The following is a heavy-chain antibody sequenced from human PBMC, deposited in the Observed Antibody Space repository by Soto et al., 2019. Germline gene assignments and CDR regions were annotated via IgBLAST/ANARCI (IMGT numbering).Heavy chain of an antibody. J-gene: IGHJ6*02. CDR2: IYHSGST. CDR1: GGSISSGGYS. CDR3: ARDGTDCISTSCYQEYYYGMDV. Sequence: PSETLSLTCAVSGGSISSGGYSWSWIRQPPGKGLEWIGYIYHSGSTYYNPSLKSRVTISVDTSKNQFSLKLSSVTAADTAVYYCARDGTDCISTSCYQEYYYGMDVWGQGTTVTVS. D-gene: IGHD2-2*01. V-gene: IGHV4-30-2*05.